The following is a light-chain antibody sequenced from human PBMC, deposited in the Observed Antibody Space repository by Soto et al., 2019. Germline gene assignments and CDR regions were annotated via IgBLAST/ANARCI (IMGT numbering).Light chain of an antibody. Sequence: QSVLTQPDSVSGSPGQSITISCTGTSSDVGGYNYVSWYQQHPGKAPKLMIYEVSNRPSGVSNRFSGSKSGNTASLTISGLQAEDEADYYCSSYTSSSTPTFGGGTKLTV. CDR3: SSYTSSSTPT. V-gene: IGLV2-14*01. CDR2: EVS. CDR1: SSDVGGYNY. J-gene: IGLJ2*01.